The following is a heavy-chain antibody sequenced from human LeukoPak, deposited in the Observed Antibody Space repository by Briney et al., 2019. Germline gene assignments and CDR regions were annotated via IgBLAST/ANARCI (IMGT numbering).Heavy chain of an antibody. D-gene: IGHD3-3*01. CDR2: ISAYNGNT. V-gene: IGHV1-18*01. Sequence: ASVKVSCKASGYTFTSYGISWVRQAPGQGLEWMGWISAYNGNTNYAQKLQGRVTMTTDTSTSTAYMELRSLRSDDTAVYYCARGPVLRFLEWLPKDYYYYYMDVWGKGTTVTVSS. CDR1: GYTFTSYG. CDR3: ARGPVLRFLEWLPKDYYYYYMDV. J-gene: IGHJ6*03.